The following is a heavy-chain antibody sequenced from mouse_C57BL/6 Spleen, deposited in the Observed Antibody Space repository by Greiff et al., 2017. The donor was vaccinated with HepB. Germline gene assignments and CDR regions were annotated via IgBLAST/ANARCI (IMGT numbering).Heavy chain of an antibody. CDR2: ISSGSSTI. CDR1: GFTFSDYG. D-gene: IGHD1-1*01. Sequence: EVHLVESGGGLVKPGGSLKLSCAAPGFTFSDYGMHWVRQAPEKGLEWVAYISSGSSTIYYADTVKGRFTISRDNAKNTLFLQMTSLRSEDTAMYYCARGHYYGSSYHAMDYWGQGTSVTVSS. CDR3: ARGHYYGSSYHAMDY. V-gene: IGHV5-17*01. J-gene: IGHJ4*01.